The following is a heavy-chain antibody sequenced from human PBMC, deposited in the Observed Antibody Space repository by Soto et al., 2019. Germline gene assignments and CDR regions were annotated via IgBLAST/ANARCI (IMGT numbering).Heavy chain of an antibody. CDR2: IYYSGST. CDR3: ARSLQNYYYGMDV. D-gene: IGHD3-16*02. CDR1: CGSISIGGYY. Sequence: LSLTFTVSCGSISIGGYYLSWIRHHPGKGLEWIGYIYYSGSTYYNPSLKSRVTISVDTSKNQFSLKLSSVTAADTAVYYCARSLQNYYYGMDVWGQGTTVTVSS. J-gene: IGHJ6*02. V-gene: IGHV4-31*03.